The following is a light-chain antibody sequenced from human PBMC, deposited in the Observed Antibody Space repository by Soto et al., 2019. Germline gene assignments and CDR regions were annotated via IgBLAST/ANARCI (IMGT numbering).Light chain of an antibody. CDR1: QDIKNY. V-gene: IGKV1-33*01. CDR2: DAS. J-gene: IGKJ4*01. CDR3: QHYDHLPPLS. Sequence: DIQMTQSPSSLSASVGGRVTITCQASQDIKNYLNWYQQKPGKAPNLLIYDASNLKTGVQSRFSGSGSGTHFTFTISSLQPEAIATYYCQHYDHLPPLSFGGGTKVEIK.